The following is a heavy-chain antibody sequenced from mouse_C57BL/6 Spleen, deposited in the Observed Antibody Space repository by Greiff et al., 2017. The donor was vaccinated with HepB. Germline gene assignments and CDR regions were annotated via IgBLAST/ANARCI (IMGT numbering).Heavy chain of an antibody. CDR3: ARLRQLRLRGAMDY. D-gene: IGHD3-2*02. CDR2: IYPRSGNT. CDR1: GYTFTSYG. Sequence: LVESGAELARPGASVKLSCKASGYTFTSYGISWVKQRTGQGLEWIGEIYPRSGNTYYNEKFKGKATLTADKSSSTAYMELRSLTSEDSAVYFCARLRQLRLRGAMDYWGQGTSVTVSS. V-gene: IGHV1-81*01. J-gene: IGHJ4*01.